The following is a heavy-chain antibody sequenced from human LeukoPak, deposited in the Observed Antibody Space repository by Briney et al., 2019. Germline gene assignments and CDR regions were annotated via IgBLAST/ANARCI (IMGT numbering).Heavy chain of an antibody. CDR1: GFTFNIYA. Sequence: GGSLRLSCVASGFTFNIYAMTWVRQAPGKGLEWVSAIRGSGDSTYYADSVKGRFTISRDNSKNTLYLQMNSLRAEDTAVYYCAKAGSWFGELLYFDYWGQGTLVTVSS. J-gene: IGHJ4*02. CDR2: IRGSGDST. CDR3: AKAGSWFGELLYFDY. V-gene: IGHV3-23*01. D-gene: IGHD3-10*01.